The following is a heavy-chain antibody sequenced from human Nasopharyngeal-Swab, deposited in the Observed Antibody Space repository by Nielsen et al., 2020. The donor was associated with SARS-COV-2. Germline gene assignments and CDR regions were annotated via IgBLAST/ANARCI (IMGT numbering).Heavy chain of an antibody. Sequence: SETLSPTCAVYGGSFSGYYWSWIRQPPGKGLEWIGEINHSGNTNYNPSLKSRVTISVDTSKNQFSLKLSSVTAADTAVYYCARGKYRRAFDIWGQGTMVTVSS. D-gene: IGHD6-6*01. J-gene: IGHJ3*02. CDR3: ARGKYRRAFDI. CDR1: GGSFSGYY. CDR2: INHSGNT. V-gene: IGHV4-34*01.